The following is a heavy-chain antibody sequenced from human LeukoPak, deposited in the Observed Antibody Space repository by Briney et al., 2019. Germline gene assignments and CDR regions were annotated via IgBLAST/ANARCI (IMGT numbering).Heavy chain of an antibody. J-gene: IGHJ6*02. Sequence: PGGSLRLSCAASGFTVSSNYMSWVRQAPGKRLEWVSVIYSGGSTYYTDSVKGRFTISRDNSKNTLYLQMNSLRAEDTAVYYCARDRVEMATIIYGMDVWGQGTTVTVSS. D-gene: IGHD5-24*01. CDR1: GFTVSSNY. CDR3: ARDRVEMATIIYGMDV. CDR2: IYSGGST. V-gene: IGHV3-66*01.